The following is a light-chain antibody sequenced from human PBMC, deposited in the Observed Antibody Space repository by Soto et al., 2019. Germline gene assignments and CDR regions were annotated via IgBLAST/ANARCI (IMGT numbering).Light chain of an antibody. J-gene: IGKJ1*01. CDR1: QSISGT. CDR2: GAS. CDR3: QQYNSWAWK. Sequence: EIVMTQSPATLSVSPGERATLSCRASQSISGTLAWYQQKPGQAPSLLIYGASTRATGFPARFSGSGSSTAFSVNIGSLQSDNVAVYFWQQYNSWAWKFSKGTKVEVK. V-gene: IGKV3-15*01.